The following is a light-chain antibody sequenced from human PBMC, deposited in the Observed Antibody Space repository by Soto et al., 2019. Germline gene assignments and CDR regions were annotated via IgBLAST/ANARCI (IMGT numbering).Light chain of an antibody. CDR1: QGISSY. Sequence: DLQLTQSPSFLSASVGDRVTITCRASQGISSYLAWYQQKPGKAPKLLIYAASTLQSGVPSRFSGSGSVTEFTLTISSLQPEDFATYYCQQLNSYPPFTFGPGTKVDIK. V-gene: IGKV1-9*01. CDR2: AAS. CDR3: QQLNSYPPFT. J-gene: IGKJ3*01.